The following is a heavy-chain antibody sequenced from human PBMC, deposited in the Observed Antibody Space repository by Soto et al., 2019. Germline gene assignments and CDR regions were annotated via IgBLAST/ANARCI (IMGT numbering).Heavy chain of an antibody. J-gene: IGHJ4*02. V-gene: IGHV3-7*03. CDR2: IKQDGSEK. Sequence: EVQLVESGGGLVQPGGSLRLSCAASGFTLSSYWMSWVRQAPGKGLEWVANIKQDGSEKYYVDSVKGRFTISRDNAKNSLYLQMNSLRAEDPAVYYCARHMWGESHFDYCGQGTLVTVSS. CDR3: ARHMWGESHFDY. CDR1: GFTLSSYW. D-gene: IGHD3-10*02.